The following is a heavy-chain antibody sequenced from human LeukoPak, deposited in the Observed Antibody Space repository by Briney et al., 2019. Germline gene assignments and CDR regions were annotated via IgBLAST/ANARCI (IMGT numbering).Heavy chain of an antibody. V-gene: IGHV4-34*01. D-gene: IGHD6-19*01. CDR3: ARRYSSGRRFDY. CDR2: INHSGST. J-gene: IGHJ4*02. CDR1: GGSFSGYY. Sequence: SETLSLTCAVYGGSFSGYYWSWISQPPGKGLEWIGEINHSGSTNNNPSLKSRVTIPEDTSKNQFSLKLSSVTAADTAVYYCARRYSSGRRFDYWGQGTLVTVSS.